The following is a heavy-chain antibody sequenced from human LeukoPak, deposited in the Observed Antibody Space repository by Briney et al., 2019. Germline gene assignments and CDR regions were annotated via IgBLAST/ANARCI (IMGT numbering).Heavy chain of an antibody. CDR1: GYTFTSYG. Sequence: ASVKVSCKASGYTFTSYGISWVRQAPGQGLEWMGWISAYNGNTNYAQKLQGRVTMTTDTSTSTAYMELRSLRSDDTAVYYCARVGRNKDFWSGYFNWYYYYMDVWGKGTTVTVSS. D-gene: IGHD3-3*01. V-gene: IGHV1-18*01. J-gene: IGHJ6*03. CDR2: ISAYNGNT. CDR3: ARVGRNKDFWSGYFNWYYYYMDV.